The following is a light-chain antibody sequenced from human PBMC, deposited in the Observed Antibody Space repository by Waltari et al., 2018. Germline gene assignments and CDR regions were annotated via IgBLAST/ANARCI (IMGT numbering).Light chain of an antibody. V-gene: IGLV3-1*01. CDR2: QDS. CDR1: QLGDKY. Sequence: SYELTQPPSVSVSPGQPASLTCSGDQLGDKYACWYQQKPGQSPVLVIYQDSKRPSGIPERFSGSNSGNTATLTISGTQAMDEADYYCQAWDSSTVVFGGGTKLTVL. CDR3: QAWDSSTVV. J-gene: IGLJ2*01.